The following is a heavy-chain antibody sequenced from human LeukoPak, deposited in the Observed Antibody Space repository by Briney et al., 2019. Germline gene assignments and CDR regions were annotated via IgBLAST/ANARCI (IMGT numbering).Heavy chain of an antibody. CDR2: ISSSGSTI. J-gene: IGHJ4*02. CDR1: GFTFSDYY. D-gene: IGHD6-13*01. V-gene: IGHV3-11*01. CDR3: ARVSSSWYQDFDY. Sequence: PGGSLRLSCAASGFTFSDYYMSWIRQAPGKGLEWVSYISSSGSTIYYADSVKGRFTISRDNAKNSLYLQMNSLRAEDTAVYYRARVSSSWYQDFDYWGQGTLVTVSS.